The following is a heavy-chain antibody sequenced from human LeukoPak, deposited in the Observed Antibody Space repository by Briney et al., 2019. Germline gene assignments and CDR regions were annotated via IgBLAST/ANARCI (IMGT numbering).Heavy chain of an antibody. V-gene: IGHV4-59*01. Sequence: PSETLSLTCTVSGASISSYYWSWIRQPPGKGLEWIGYIDYSGSTNYTPSLKSRITISVDTSKNQFSLKLSSVTAADTAVYYCAKGGHSSGWYHDYWGQGTLVTVSS. CDR1: GASISSYY. CDR2: IDYSGST. J-gene: IGHJ4*02. CDR3: AKGGHSSGWYHDY. D-gene: IGHD6-19*01.